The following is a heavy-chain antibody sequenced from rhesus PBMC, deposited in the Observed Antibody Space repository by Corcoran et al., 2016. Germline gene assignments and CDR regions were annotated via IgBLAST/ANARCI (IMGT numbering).Heavy chain of an antibody. V-gene: IGHV3S5*01. Sequence: EVQLVETGGGLVQPGGSLRLSCAASGFTFSSYGMSWVRQAPGKGLEWVSGISYTGGSTYYADSVKGRFTISRDNSKNTLSLQMNSLRAEDTAVYYCAKADPGYSSGCWGQGVLVTVSS. CDR1: GFTFSSYG. J-gene: IGHJ4*01. CDR2: ISYTGGST. CDR3: AKADPGYSSGC. D-gene: IGHD6-31*01.